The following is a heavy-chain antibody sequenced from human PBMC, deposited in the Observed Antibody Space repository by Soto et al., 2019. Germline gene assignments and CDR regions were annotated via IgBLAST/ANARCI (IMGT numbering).Heavy chain of an antibody. CDR3: AKANQGYCSGGSCYGSL. Sequence: GGSLRLSCAASGFTFSSYAMSWVRQAPGKGLEWVSAISGSGGSTYYADSVKGRFTISRDNSKNTLYLQMNSLRAEDTAVYYCAKANQGYCSGGSCYGSLWGQGTLVTVPS. CDR2: ISGSGGST. CDR1: GFTFSSYA. J-gene: IGHJ4*02. V-gene: IGHV3-23*01. D-gene: IGHD2-15*01.